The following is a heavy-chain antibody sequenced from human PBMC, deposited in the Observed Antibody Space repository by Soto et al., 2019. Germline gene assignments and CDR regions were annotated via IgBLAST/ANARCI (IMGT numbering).Heavy chain of an antibody. Sequence: ASVKVSCKASGGTFSSYAISWVRQAPGQGLEWMGGIIPIFGTANYAQKFQGRVTITADESTSTAYMELSSLRSEDTAVYYCARETYYYDSIGYYYFDYWGQGTLVTVSS. V-gene: IGHV1-69*13. CDR3: ARETYYYDSIGYYYFDY. D-gene: IGHD3-22*01. CDR1: GGTFSSYA. CDR2: IIPIFGTA. J-gene: IGHJ4*02.